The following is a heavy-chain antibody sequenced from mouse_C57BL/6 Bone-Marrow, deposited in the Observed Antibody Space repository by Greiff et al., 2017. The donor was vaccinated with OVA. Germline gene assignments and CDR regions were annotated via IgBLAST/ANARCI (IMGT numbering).Heavy chain of an antibody. Sequence: VQLQQSGAELVKPGASVKISCKASGYAFSSYWMNWVKQRPGKGLEWIGQIYPGDGDTNYNGKFKGKATLTADKSSSTAYMQLSSLTSEDSAVYYCARYPYDGYYVWYFDVWGTGTTITVSS. J-gene: IGHJ1*03. D-gene: IGHD2-3*01. CDR2: IYPGDGDT. V-gene: IGHV1-80*01. CDR1: GYAFSSYW. CDR3: ARYPYDGYYVWYFDV.